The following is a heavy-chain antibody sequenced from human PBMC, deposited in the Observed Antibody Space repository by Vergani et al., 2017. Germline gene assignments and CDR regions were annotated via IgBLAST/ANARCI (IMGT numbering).Heavy chain of an antibody. CDR2: IQYDGSDI. V-gene: IGHV3-30*02. CDR3: ANEGSANRIRGWLDH. CDR1: GFSVSNSG. D-gene: IGHD3-10*01. J-gene: IGHJ4*02. Sequence: QVQLVESGGGVVQPGGSLRLSCVASGFSVSNSGMHWVRQTPGKGLEWVAFIQYDGSDIFYADFVEGRFTISRYNSKNSLYLQMRSLRFDDTAVYYCANEGSANRIRGWLDHWGQGALVTVAS.